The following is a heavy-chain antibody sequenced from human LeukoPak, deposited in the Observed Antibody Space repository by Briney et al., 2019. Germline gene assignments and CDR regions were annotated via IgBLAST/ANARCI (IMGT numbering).Heavy chain of an antibody. D-gene: IGHD3-22*01. J-gene: IGHJ4*02. Sequence: AGGSLRLSCAASGFTFSSYSVNWVRQAPGKGLEWVSSISSSSSYIYYADSVKGRFTISRDNAKNSLYLQMNSLRAEDTAVYYCARDYYDSSGYQDFDYWGQGTLVTVSS. CDR1: GFTFSSYS. V-gene: IGHV3-21*01. CDR2: ISSSSSYI. CDR3: ARDYYDSSGYQDFDY.